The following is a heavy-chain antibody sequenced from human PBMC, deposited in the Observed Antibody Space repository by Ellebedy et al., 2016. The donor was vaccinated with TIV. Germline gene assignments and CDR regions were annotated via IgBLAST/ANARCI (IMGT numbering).Heavy chain of an antibody. CDR2: VRSRADSYAT. D-gene: IGHD5-12*01. Sequence: GGSLRLSCAASGFTFSGSAMHWVRQASGKGLEWVGRVRSRADSYATGYAASVGGRFTISRDDSENTAYLQMNSLRAEDTAVYYCARDEWLRSDGMDVWGQGTTVTVSS. CDR3: ARDEWLRSDGMDV. V-gene: IGHV3-73*01. J-gene: IGHJ6*02. CDR1: GFTFSGSA.